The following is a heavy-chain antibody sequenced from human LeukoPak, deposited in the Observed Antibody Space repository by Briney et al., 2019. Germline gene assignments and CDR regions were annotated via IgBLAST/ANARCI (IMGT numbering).Heavy chain of an antibody. V-gene: IGHV4-61*01. CDR1: GYSISSAYY. J-gene: IGHJ5*02. D-gene: IGHD3-10*01. Sequence: SETLSLTCTVSGYSISSAYYWSWIRRPPGKGLEWIGYIYYSGSTNYNPSLKSRVTISVDRSKNQFSLKLSSVTAADTAVYYCAREGGSGRVRGVSWFDPWGQGTLVTVSS. CDR2: IYYSGST. CDR3: AREGGSGRVRGVSWFDP.